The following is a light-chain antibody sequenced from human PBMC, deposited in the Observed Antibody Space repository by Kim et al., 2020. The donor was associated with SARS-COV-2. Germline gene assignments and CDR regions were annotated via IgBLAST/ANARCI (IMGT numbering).Light chain of an antibody. Sequence: SSELTQDPAVSVALGQTVRITCQGDSLRGYYASWYQQKPGQAPVLVMYGQNNRPSGIPDRFSGSSSGNTASLTITGAQAEDEADYYCNSRDTSGDHALFG. CDR3: NSRDTSGDHAL. CDR1: SLRGYY. CDR2: GQN. V-gene: IGLV3-19*01. J-gene: IGLJ7*01.